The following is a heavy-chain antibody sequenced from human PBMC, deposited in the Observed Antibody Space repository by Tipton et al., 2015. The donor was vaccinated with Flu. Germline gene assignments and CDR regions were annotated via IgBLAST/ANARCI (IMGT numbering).Heavy chain of an antibody. V-gene: IGHV3-23*01. Sequence: SLRLSCEISGLKFSSYAMNWVRQAPGKGLEWVSVVSTGGLDIYYADSVKGRFTISRDNSKNTLYLQMNSLRAEDTAVYYCAKGLVSSITRNVFDIWGQGTMVTVSS. J-gene: IGHJ3*02. CDR1: GLKFSSYA. D-gene: IGHD3-16*01. CDR2: VSTGGLDI. CDR3: AKGLVSSITRNVFDI.